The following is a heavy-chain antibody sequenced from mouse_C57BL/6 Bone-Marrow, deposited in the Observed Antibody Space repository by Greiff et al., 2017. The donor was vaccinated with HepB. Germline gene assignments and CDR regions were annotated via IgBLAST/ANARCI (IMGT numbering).Heavy chain of an antibody. Sequence: QVHVKQSGAELVKPGASVKLSCKASGYTFTEYTIHWVKQRSGQGLEWIGWFYPGSGSIKYNEKFKDKATLTADKSSSTVYMELSRLTSEDSAVYFCARHEDGGYDPTGYFDVWGTGTTVTVSS. CDR2: FYPGSGSI. CDR1: GYTFTEYT. J-gene: IGHJ1*03. D-gene: IGHD2-3*01. CDR3: ARHEDGGYDPTGYFDV. V-gene: IGHV1-62-2*01.